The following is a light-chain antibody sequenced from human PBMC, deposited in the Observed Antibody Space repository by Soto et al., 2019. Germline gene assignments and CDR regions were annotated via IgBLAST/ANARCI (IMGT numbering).Light chain of an antibody. CDR2: GAS. Sequence: EIVLTQSPGTLSLSPGERATLSCRAGQSVSSSYLAWYQQKPGQAPRLLIYGASSRATGIPDRFSGSGSGTGFTLTISRLEPEDFAVYYCQQYGSSPPYTFGQGTKLEIK. CDR1: QSVSSSY. J-gene: IGKJ2*01. CDR3: QQYGSSPPYT. V-gene: IGKV3-20*01.